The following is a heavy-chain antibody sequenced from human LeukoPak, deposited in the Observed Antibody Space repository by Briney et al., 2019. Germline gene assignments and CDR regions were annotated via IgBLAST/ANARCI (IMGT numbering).Heavy chain of an antibody. CDR2: IYSDGST. J-gene: IGHJ5*02. V-gene: IGHV3-66*01. CDR1: GFTVSSNY. D-gene: IGHD5-12*01. Sequence: GGSLRLSCAASGFTVSSNYMSWVRQAPGKGLEWVSLIYSDGSTHYADSVKGRFTISRDNSKNTLYLQMNSLRVEDTAVYYCATGYDFGFDPWGQGTLVTVSS. CDR3: ATGYDFGFDP.